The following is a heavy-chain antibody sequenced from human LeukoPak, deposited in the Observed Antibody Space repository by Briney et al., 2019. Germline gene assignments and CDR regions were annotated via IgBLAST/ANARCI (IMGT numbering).Heavy chain of an antibody. CDR3: ARRYFDWLGIYYYYYMDV. CDR2: IYHSGST. CDR1: GGSISSSSYY. J-gene: IGHJ6*03. D-gene: IGHD3-9*01. V-gene: IGHV4-39*07. Sequence: SETLSLTCTVSGGSISSSSYYWGWIRQPPGKGLEWIGSIYHSGSTNYNPSLKSRVTISVDTSNNQFSLNLSSVTAADTAVYYCARRYFDWLGIYYYYYMDVWGKGTTVTISS.